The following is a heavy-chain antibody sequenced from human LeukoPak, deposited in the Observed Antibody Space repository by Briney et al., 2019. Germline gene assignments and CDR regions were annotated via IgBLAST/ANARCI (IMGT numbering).Heavy chain of an antibody. CDR3: AKHHIVVVPAASGNWFDP. Sequence: PGGSLRLSCAASGFTFSTYSMNWVRQAPGKGLEWVADMRRDGNEIYYLDSVRGRFTISRDNAKNSLYLQMNSLRAEDTAVYYCAKHHIVVVPAASGNWFDPWGQGTLVTVSS. J-gene: IGHJ5*02. V-gene: IGHV3-7*01. CDR1: GFTFSTYS. CDR2: MRRDGNEI. D-gene: IGHD2-2*01.